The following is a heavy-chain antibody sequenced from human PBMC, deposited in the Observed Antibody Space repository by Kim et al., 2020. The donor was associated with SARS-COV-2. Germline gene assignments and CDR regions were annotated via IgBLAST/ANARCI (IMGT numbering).Heavy chain of an antibody. Sequence: GGSLRLSCAASGFTFSSYAMSWVRQAPGKGLEWVSAISGSGGSTYYADSVKGRFTISSDNSKNTLYLQMNSLRAEDTAVYYCAKVSGYTYGYPFDYWGQGTLVTVSS. J-gene: IGHJ4*02. V-gene: IGHV3-23*01. CDR1: GFTFSSYA. CDR2: ISGSGGST. D-gene: IGHD5-18*01. CDR3: AKVSGYTYGYPFDY.